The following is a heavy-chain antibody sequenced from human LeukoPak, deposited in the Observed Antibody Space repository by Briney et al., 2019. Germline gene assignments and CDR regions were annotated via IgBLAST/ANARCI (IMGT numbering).Heavy chain of an antibody. V-gene: IGHV3-21*04. J-gene: IGHJ4*02. CDR1: GFTFSDYT. D-gene: IGHD5-18*01. CDR2: ISSGGTYK. CDR3: AKDVTRGYSYGRIDY. Sequence: GGSLRLSCAASGFTFSDYTMNWVRQAPGKGLEWVSSISSGGTYKYYADSVKGRFTISRDNAQNSLYLQMNSLRAEDTAVYYCAKDVTRGYSYGRIDYWGQGTLVTVSS.